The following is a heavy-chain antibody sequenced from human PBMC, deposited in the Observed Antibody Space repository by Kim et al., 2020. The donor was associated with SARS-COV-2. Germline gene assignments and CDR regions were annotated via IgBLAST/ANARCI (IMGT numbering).Heavy chain of an antibody. CDR1: GYTFSSYA. Sequence: ASVKVSCKASGYTFSSYAMNWMRQAPGQGLEWMGWINTITGNPTYAQGFPGRVIFSLDTSVSTAYLQISSLKAEDTAIYYCARSNSIDFWGQGTLVSVSS. D-gene: IGHD2-21*01. CDR3: ARSNSIDF. V-gene: IGHV7-4-1*02. CDR2: INTITGNP. J-gene: IGHJ4*02.